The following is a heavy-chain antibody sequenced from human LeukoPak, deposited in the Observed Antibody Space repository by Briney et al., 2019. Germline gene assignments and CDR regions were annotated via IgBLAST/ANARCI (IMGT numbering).Heavy chain of an antibody. CDR3: AKYCPKVEPPDYMDV. Sequence: GGSLRLSCAASGFTFSSYAMSWVRQAPGKGLEWVSGISGSDGSTYYADSVKGRFTISRDNSKNTLYLQMNSLRVEDTAVYYCAKYCPKVEPPDYMDVWGKGTTVTVS. J-gene: IGHJ6*03. V-gene: IGHV3-23*01. CDR1: GFTFSSYA. CDR2: ISGSDGST. D-gene: IGHD1-26*01.